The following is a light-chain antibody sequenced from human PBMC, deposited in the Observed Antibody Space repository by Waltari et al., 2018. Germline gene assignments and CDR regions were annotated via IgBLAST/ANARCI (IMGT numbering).Light chain of an antibody. Sequence: QSALTQPASVSGSPGQSITISCTRSSSDLGGYSFVSWYQHHPGRAPKLIIYDVSHRPSDVSSRFSGSKSGNTASLTISGLLPEDEADYYCSSYTYINPPFLFGTGTKVTVL. V-gene: IGLV2-14*03. CDR1: SSDLGGYSF. CDR3: SSYTYINPPFL. J-gene: IGLJ1*01. CDR2: DVS.